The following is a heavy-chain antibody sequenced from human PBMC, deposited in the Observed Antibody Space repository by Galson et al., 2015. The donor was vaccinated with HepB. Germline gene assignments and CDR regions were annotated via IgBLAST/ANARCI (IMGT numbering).Heavy chain of an antibody. D-gene: IGHD2-2*01. CDR3: ARARDIVVLTGYGGPHDAFDI. J-gene: IGHJ3*02. CDR1: GFTFSSYS. CDR2: ISSSSSYI. V-gene: IGHV3-21*01. Sequence: SLRLSCAASGFTFSSYSMNWVRQAPGKGLEWVSSISSSSSYIYYADSVKGRFTISRDNAKNSLYLQMNSLRAEDTAVYYCARARDIVVLTGYGGPHDAFDIWGQGTMVTVSS.